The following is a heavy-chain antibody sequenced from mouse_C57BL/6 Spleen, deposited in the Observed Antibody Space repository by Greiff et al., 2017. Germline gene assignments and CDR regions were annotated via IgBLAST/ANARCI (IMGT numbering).Heavy chain of an antibody. V-gene: IGHV1-54*01. CDR1: GYAFTNYL. CDR3: ASGIADFDY. J-gene: IGHJ2*01. Sequence: QVQLQQSGAELVRPGTSVKVSCKASGYAFTNYLIEWVKQRPGQGLEWIGVINPGSGGTNYNEQFKGKATLTAAKSSITAYMQLSSLTSEDSAVYFCASGIADFDYWGQGTTLTVSS. CDR2: INPGSGGT.